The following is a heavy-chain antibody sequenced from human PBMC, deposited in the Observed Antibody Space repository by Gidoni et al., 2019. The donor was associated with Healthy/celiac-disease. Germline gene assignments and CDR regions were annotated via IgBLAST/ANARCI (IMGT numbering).Heavy chain of an antibody. D-gene: IGHD3-10*01. V-gene: IGHV1-2*02. CDR2: INPNSGGT. Sequence: QVQLVQSGAEVKKPGASVKVSCKASGYPFTGYYMHWVRQAPGQGLEWMGWINPNSGGTNYAQKFQGRVTMTRDTSISTAYMELSRLRSDDTAVYYCARITMVQGVANWFDPWGQGTLVTVSS. CDR1: GYPFTGYY. J-gene: IGHJ5*02. CDR3: ARITMVQGVANWFDP.